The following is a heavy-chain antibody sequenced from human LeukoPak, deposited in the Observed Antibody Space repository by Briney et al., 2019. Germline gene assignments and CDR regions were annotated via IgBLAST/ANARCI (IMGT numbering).Heavy chain of an antibody. D-gene: IGHD6-13*01. CDR2: IRYDGSNK. V-gene: IGHV3-30*02. CDR3: VRGAYSSSWLNFDY. Sequence: GGSLRLSCAASGFTFSSYGMHWVRQAPGKGLEWVAFIRYDGSNKYYADSVKGRFTISRDNSKNTLYLQMNSLRAEDTAVYYCVRGAYSSSWLNFDYWGQGTLVTVSS. J-gene: IGHJ4*02. CDR1: GFTFSSYG.